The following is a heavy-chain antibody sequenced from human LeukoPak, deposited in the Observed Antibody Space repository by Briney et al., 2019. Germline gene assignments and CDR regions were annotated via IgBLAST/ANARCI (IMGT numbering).Heavy chain of an antibody. D-gene: IGHD6-6*01. J-gene: IGHJ6*03. CDR1: GGSFSGYY. CDR2: INQSGFT. CDR3: AREVYSSSSGYYYYMDV. Sequence: SETLSLTCTVYGGSFSGYYWSWIRQPPGKGLEWIGEINQSGFTNYNPSLKSRGTISVDTSKNQFSLKLSSVTAADTAMYYCAREVYSSSSGYYYYMDVWGKGTTVAVSS. V-gene: IGHV4-34*01.